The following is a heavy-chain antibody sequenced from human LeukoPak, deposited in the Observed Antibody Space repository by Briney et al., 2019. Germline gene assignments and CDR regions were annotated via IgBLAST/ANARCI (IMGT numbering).Heavy chain of an antibody. CDR3: ARAMVYAPTAFDY. CDR2: MNPNSGNT. V-gene: IGHV1-8*02. CDR1: GYTFTSYD. D-gene: IGHD2-8*01. Sequence: ASVKVSCKASGYTFTSYDINWVRQATGQGLEWMGWMNPNSGNTGYAQKFQGRVTITRDTSASTAYMELSSLRSEDMAVYYCARAMVYAPTAFDYWGQGTLVTVSS. J-gene: IGHJ4*02.